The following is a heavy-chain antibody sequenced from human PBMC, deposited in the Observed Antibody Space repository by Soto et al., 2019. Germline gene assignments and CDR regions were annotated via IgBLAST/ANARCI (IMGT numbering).Heavy chain of an antibody. V-gene: IGHV3-48*01. CDR2: ISSSSSTI. D-gene: IGHD4-17*01. J-gene: IGHJ4*02. CDR1: GFTFSSYS. CDR3: ARIYGDLDY. Sequence: EVQLVESGGGLVQPGGSLRLSCAASGFTFSSYSMNWVRQAPGKGLEWVSYISSSSSTIYYADSVKGRFTITRDNAKNSLYLQMNSLRAEDTAVYYCARIYGDLDYWGQGTLVTVSS.